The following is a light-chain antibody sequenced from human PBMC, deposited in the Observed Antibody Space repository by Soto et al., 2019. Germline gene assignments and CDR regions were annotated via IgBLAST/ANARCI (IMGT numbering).Light chain of an antibody. CDR1: QSVSSNF. Sequence: EIVLTQSPGTMSVSPGERVTLSCRASQSVSSNFLAWHQQKPGQAPRLLIYGASSRAGGIPDRFRGSGSGTDFTLTIYSLEPEDFAVYYRQQYGSAPFTFGPGTKVDVK. CDR3: QQYGSAPFT. J-gene: IGKJ3*01. V-gene: IGKV3-20*01. CDR2: GAS.